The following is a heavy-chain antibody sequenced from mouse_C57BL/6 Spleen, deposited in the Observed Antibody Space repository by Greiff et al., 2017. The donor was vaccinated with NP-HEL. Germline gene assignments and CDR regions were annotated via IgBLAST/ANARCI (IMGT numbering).Heavy chain of an antibody. V-gene: IGHV1-42*01. CDR2: INPSTGGT. D-gene: IGHD2-1*01. J-gene: IGHJ3*01. CDR3: ARGYGNPGLFAY. Sequence: VQLQQSGPELVKPGASVKISCKASGYSFTGYYMNWVKQSPEKSLEWIGEINPSTGGTTYNQKFKAKATLTVDKSSSTAYMQLKSLTSEDSAVYYCARGYGNPGLFAYWGQGTLVTVSA. CDR1: GYSFTGYY.